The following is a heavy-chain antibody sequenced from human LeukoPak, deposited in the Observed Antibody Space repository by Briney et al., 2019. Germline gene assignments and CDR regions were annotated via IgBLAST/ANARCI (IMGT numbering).Heavy chain of an antibody. J-gene: IGHJ4*02. CDR1: GFTFDDYA. CDR2: ISWNSGSI. D-gene: IGHD3-9*01. V-gene: IGHV3-9*01. CDR3: AIFDGFDY. Sequence: GRSLRFSCAASGFTFDDYAMHWVRHPPVKGPAWVSGISWNSGSIGYADSVEGRFTISRDNAKNSLYLQMNSLRPEDTALYYCAIFDGFDYWGQGTLVTVSS.